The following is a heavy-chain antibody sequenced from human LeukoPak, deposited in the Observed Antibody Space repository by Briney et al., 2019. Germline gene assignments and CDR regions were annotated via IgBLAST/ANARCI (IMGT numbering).Heavy chain of an antibody. CDR2: IYTSGST. J-gene: IGHJ4*02. D-gene: IGHD6-13*01. V-gene: IGHV4-4*07. CDR1: GGSISSYY. CDR3: ARERRIAAAVVARPFDY. Sequence: SETLSLTCTVSGGSISSYYWSWIRQPAGKGLGWIGRIYTSGSTNYNPSLKSRVTMSVDTSKNQFSLKLSSVTAADTAVYYCARERRIAAAVVARPFDYWGQGTLVTVSS.